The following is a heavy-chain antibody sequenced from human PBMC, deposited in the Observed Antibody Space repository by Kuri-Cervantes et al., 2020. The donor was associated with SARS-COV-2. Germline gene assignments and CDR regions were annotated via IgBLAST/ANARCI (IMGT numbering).Heavy chain of an antibody. CDR3: ARAPLHYDFWSGGFDY. CDR2: INHSGST. Sequence: GSLRLSCAVYGGSFSGYYWSWIRQPPGKGLEWIGEINHSGSTNCNPSLKSRVTISVDTSKNQFSLKLSSVAAADTAVYYCARAPLHYDFWSGGFDYWGQGTLVTVSS. J-gene: IGHJ4*02. V-gene: IGHV4-34*01. D-gene: IGHD3-3*01. CDR1: GGSFSGYY.